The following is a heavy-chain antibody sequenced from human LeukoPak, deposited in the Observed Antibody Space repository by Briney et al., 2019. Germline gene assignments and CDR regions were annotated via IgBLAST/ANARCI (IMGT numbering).Heavy chain of an antibody. J-gene: IGHJ3*02. CDR3: VKAIPAAWGAFDI. CDR2: IGTDGGGT. Sequence: GGTLRLSCSASGFTFSNYAIHWVRQAPGKGLEYVSAIGTDGGGTYYADSVKVRFTISRDNSKNTLYLQMSSLRAEDTAVYYCVKAIPAAWGAFDIWGQGTMVIVSS. D-gene: IGHD6-25*01. CDR1: GFTFSNYA. V-gene: IGHV3-64D*09.